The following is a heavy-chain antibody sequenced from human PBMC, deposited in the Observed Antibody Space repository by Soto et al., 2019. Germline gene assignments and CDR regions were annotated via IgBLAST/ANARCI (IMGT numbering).Heavy chain of an antibody. Sequence: LVILSLTCPAYGGSFHGYYWSWLSHALGKGLGWIGEINHSGSVNFNPTFKSRVSISLDTSKNQMSLQLSSLSAADTAVYYCAKCPQAGYYGSGTFYSSVLWGQGTLVTVSA. CDR2: INHSGSV. CDR1: GGSFHGYY. V-gene: IGHV4-34*01. D-gene: IGHD3-10*01. J-gene: IGHJ4*01. CDR3: AKCPQAGYYGSGTFYSSVL.